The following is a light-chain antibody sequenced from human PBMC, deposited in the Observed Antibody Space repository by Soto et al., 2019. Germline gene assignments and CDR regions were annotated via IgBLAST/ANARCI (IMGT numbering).Light chain of an antibody. CDR3: CSYAGSASLV. CDR1: SSDVGGYNY. Sequence: QSALTQPRSVSGSPGQSVTISCTGTSSDVGGYNYVSWYQQHPGKAPKLMIYDVSKRPSGVPDRFSGSKSGNTASLTISGLQAEDAADYYCCSYAGSASLVFGGGTKLTVL. V-gene: IGLV2-11*01. CDR2: DVS. J-gene: IGLJ2*01.